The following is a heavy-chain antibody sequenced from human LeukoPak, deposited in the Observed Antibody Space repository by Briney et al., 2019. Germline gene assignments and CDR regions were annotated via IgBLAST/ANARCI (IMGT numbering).Heavy chain of an antibody. Sequence: SETLSLTCTVSGDSISSGDYYWSWLRQPAGMGLEWIVRISSSGSTNYNSSLKSRVTISVDTSKNQFSLKLSSVTAADTAVYFCARGPYSYVSSGAFDIWGQGTMVTVSS. CDR3: ARGPYSYVSSGAFDI. D-gene: IGHD3-22*01. CDR2: ISSSGST. CDR1: GDSISSGDYY. V-gene: IGHV4-61*02. J-gene: IGHJ3*02.